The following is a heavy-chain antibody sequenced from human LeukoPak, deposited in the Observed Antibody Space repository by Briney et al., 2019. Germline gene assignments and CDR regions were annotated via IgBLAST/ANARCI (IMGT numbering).Heavy chain of an antibody. V-gene: IGHV4-39*01. D-gene: IGHD4/OR15-4a*01. J-gene: IGHJ4*02. CDR1: GASISSSSYY. Sequence: SETLSLTCTVSGASISSSSYYWGWIRQPPGKGLEWIGNIYYSESTYYNPSLKSRVTMSIDTSRNQFSLKLRSVTAADTAVYYCATGANLFQYWGQGTLVTVSS. CDR2: IYYSEST. CDR3: ATGANLFQY.